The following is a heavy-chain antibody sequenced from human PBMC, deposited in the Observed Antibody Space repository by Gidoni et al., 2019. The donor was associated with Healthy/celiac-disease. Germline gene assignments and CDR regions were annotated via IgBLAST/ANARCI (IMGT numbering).Heavy chain of an antibody. CDR3: ARDHPSLYDSSGYFPDAFDI. V-gene: IGHV1-18*01. Sequence: QVQLVQSGAEVKTPGASVKVSCKASGYTFTSYGISWVRQAPGQGREWMGWISAYNGNTNYAQKHQGRVTMTTDTSTSTAYMELRSLRSDDTAVYYCARDHPSLYDSSGYFPDAFDIWGQGTMVTVSS. CDR2: ISAYNGNT. J-gene: IGHJ3*02. D-gene: IGHD3-22*01. CDR1: GYTFTSYG.